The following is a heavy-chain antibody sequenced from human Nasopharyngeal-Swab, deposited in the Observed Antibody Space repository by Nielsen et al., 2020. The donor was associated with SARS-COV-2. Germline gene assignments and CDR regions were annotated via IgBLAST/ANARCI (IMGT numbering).Heavy chain of an antibody. CDR1: GFTFSSYW. CDR2: IKQDGSKK. D-gene: IGHD6-19*01. V-gene: IGHV3-7*03. J-gene: IGHJ5*02. CDR3: ARVGGSGWNREINRFDP. Sequence: GESLKISCAASGFTFSSYWMSWVRQAPGKGLEWVANIKQDGSKKYYVDSVKDRFTISRDNAKNSLFLEMHSLRAEDTAVYHCARVGGSGWNREINRFDPWGQGTLVTVSS.